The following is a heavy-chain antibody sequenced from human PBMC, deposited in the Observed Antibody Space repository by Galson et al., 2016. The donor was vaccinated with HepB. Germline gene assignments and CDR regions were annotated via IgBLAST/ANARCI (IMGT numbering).Heavy chain of an antibody. V-gene: IGHV3-7*04. CDR3: ARTLAYCSSSSCFYYYYYYMDV. Sequence: SLRLSCAASGFTFSSYWMSWVRQAPGKGLEWVANIKQDGSEKYYVDPVKGRFTISRDNPKNALYLQMNSLRAEDTAVYYCARTLAYCSSSSCFYYYYYYMDVWGKGTTVTVSS. D-gene: IGHD2-2*01. CDR1: GFTFSSYW. CDR2: IKQDGSEK. J-gene: IGHJ6*03.